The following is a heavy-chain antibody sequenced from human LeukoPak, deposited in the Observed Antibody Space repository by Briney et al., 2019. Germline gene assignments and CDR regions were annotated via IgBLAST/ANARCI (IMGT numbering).Heavy chain of an antibody. D-gene: IGHD3-10*01. Sequence: SETLSLTCTVSVDSLRSYYWDWIRPPAGKGRAWMGHISGSGGTNYNHSLKSRVSMSVDTFKNQFSLKLSSVTAADTAVYYCARAHSWFGEFDAFDIWGQGTMVAVSS. V-gene: IGHV4-4*07. CDR1: VDSLRSYY. CDR3: ARAHSWFGEFDAFDI. CDR2: ISGSGGT. J-gene: IGHJ3*02.